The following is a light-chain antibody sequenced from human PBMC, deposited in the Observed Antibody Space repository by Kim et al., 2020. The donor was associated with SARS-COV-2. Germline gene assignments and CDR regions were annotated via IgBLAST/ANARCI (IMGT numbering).Light chain of an antibody. CDR3: LQDYNYVWA. CDR1: QDIRSD. V-gene: IGKV1-6*01. CDR2: AAF. J-gene: IGKJ1*01. Sequence: ASIGDRVTITCRASQDIRSDLGWYQQKPGKAPKLLIYAAFNLQSGVPSRFSGSGYGTDFTLTISSLQPEDFATYYCLQDYNYVWAFVQGTKVDIK.